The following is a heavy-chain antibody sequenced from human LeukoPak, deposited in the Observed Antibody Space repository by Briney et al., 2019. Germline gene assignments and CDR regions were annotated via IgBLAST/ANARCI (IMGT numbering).Heavy chain of an antibody. CDR2: IRYDGSNK. Sequence: SGGSLRLSCAASGFTFSSYGMHWVRQAPGKGLEWVAFIRYDGSNKYYADSVKGRFTISRDNSKNTLYLQMNSLRAEDTAVCYCFGSPIGYCSGGSCRTDYYFDYWGQGTLVTVSS. D-gene: IGHD2-15*01. J-gene: IGHJ4*02. CDR1: GFTFSSYG. V-gene: IGHV3-30*02. CDR3: FGSPIGYCSGGSCRTDYYFDY.